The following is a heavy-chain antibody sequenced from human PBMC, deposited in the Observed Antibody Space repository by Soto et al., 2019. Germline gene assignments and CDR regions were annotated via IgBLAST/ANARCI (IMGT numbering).Heavy chain of an antibody. CDR1: GYTFTTYD. V-gene: IGHV1-8*01. CDR2: MNPNSGNT. J-gene: IGHJ1*01. Sequence: QVQLVQSGAEVKKPGASVKVSCKASGYTFTTYDINWVRQATGQGLEWMGWMNPNSGNTGYAQKFQGRVSMTRNTSXTTAYMELNSLRSEDTAVYYCARGLRDSSGKEYFQHWGQGTLVTVSS. D-gene: IGHD6-19*01. CDR3: ARGLRDSSGKEYFQH.